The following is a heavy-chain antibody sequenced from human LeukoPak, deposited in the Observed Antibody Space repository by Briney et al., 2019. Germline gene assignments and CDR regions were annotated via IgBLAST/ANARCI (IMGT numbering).Heavy chain of an antibody. D-gene: IGHD5-24*01. Sequence: GGSLRLSCAASGFTVSSNYMSWVRQAPGKRLERVSVIYSGGSTYYADSVKGRFTISRDNSKNTLYLQMNSLRAEDTAVYYCALEGDGYNLDHLFDYWGQGTLVTVSS. CDR1: GFTVSSNY. CDR2: IYSGGST. J-gene: IGHJ4*02. V-gene: IGHV3-53*01. CDR3: ALEGDGYNLDHLFDY.